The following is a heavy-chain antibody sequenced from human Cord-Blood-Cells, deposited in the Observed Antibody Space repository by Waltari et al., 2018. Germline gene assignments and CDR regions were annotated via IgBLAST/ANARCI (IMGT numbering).Heavy chain of an antibody. V-gene: IGHV1-69*01. CDR1: GGTFSSYA. J-gene: IGHJ4*02. D-gene: IGHD3-10*01. CDR3: ARDLGAGDYYGSGINY. Sequence: QVQLVQSGAEVKKPGSSVKVSCKASGGTFSSYAISWVRQAPGQGLEWMGGIIPFFGTANYGQNFQGRVTITADESTSTAYMELSSLRSEDTAVYYCARDLGAGDYYGSGINYWGQGTLVTVSS. CDR2: IIPFFGTA.